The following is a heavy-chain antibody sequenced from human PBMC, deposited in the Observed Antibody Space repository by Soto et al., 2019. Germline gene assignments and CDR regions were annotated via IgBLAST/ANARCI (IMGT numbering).Heavy chain of an antibody. J-gene: IGHJ6*02. CDR3: ARVLGQWLVSYYYYGMDV. CDR1: GYTFTDCG. CDR2: ISAYNGNT. V-gene: IGHV1-18*01. D-gene: IGHD6-19*01. Sequence: ASVKVSCKASGYTFTDCGFSWVRQAPGQGLEWMGWISAYNGNTNYAQKFQGRVTMTTDTSTSTAYMELRSLRSDDTAVYYCARVLGQWLVSYYYYGMDVWGQGTTVSVSS.